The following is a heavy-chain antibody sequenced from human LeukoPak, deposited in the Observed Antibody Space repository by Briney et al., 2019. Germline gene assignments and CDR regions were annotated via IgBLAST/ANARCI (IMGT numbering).Heavy chain of an antibody. CDR3: ARDQAIVVVPAAPRSYGMDV. J-gene: IGHJ6*02. CDR1: GYTFTSYA. Sequence: ASVKVSFKASGYTFTSYAMHWVRQAPGQRLEWMGWINAGNGNTKYSQKFQGRVTITRDTSASTAYMELSSLRSEDTAVYYCARDQAIVVVPAAPRSYGMDVWGQGTTVTVSS. CDR2: INAGNGNT. D-gene: IGHD2-2*01. V-gene: IGHV1-3*01.